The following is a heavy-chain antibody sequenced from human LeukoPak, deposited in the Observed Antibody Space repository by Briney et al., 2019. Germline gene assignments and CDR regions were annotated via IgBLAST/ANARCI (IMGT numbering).Heavy chain of an antibody. CDR1: GFTFSSDG. CDR3: AKNLLGSEAFSWYFDL. J-gene: IGHJ2*01. Sequence: GGSLRLSCAASGFTFSSDGMSWVRQAPGKGLEWVSSISASGGGTVYADSVKGRVTISRDNSRNTLYLQMHSLRAEDTAVYSCAKNLLGSEAFSWYFDLWGRGTLVTVSS. D-gene: IGHD1-26*01. V-gene: IGHV3-23*01. CDR2: ISASGGGT.